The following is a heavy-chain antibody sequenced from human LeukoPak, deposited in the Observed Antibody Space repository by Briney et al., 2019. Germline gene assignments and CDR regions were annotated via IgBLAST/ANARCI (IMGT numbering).Heavy chain of an antibody. D-gene: IGHD3-16*01. Sequence: GGSLRLSCSASGFTYSDYGMNWVRQAPGKGLEWVSSISGLSTHIYYGDSVKGRFSISRDNAKNSVYLQMNSLGVEDTAIYYCGRAFPPLRTSSAGDLWGQGILVTVSS. CDR2: ISGLSTHI. CDR1: GFTYSDYG. CDR3: GRAFPPLRTSSAGDL. J-gene: IGHJ4*02. V-gene: IGHV3-21*01.